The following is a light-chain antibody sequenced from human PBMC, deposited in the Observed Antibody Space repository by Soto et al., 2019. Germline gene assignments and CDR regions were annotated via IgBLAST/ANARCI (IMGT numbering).Light chain of an antibody. J-gene: IGKJ1*01. CDR1: QSVSSD. Sequence: EIVLKQSPATLSLSPGERATLSCRASQSVSSDLAWYQQKPGQAPRLLIYDASNRATGIPARFSGSGSGTDFTLTISSLQPEDFATYYCQQSYSTSWTFGQGTKVDIK. V-gene: IGKV3-11*01. CDR3: QQSYSTSWT. CDR2: DAS.